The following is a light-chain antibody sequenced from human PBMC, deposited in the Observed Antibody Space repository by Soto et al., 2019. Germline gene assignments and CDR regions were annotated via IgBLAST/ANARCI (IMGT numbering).Light chain of an antibody. CDR3: QQSYSTLVT. CDR2: AAS. J-gene: IGKJ1*01. Sequence: DIQMTQSPSSLSASVGERVTITSRASQSISSYLNWYQQKPGKAPKLLIYAASSLQSGVPSRFSGSGSGTDFTLTISSLQPEDFATYYCQQSYSTLVTFGQGTKVEIK. V-gene: IGKV1-39*01. CDR1: QSISSY.